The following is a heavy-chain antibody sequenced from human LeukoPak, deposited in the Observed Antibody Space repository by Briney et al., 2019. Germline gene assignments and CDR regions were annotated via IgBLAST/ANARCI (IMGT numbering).Heavy chain of an antibody. V-gene: IGHV1-2*02. CDR1: GYTFTGYY. D-gene: IGHD3-3*01. CDR2: INPNSGGT. J-gene: IGHJ1*01. Sequence: ASVKVSCKASGYTFTGYYMHWVRQAPGQGLEWMGWINPNSGGTNYAQKFQGRVTMTRDTSISTAYMELSSLRSEDTAVYYCAREGSSFVYFQHWGQGTLVTVSS. CDR3: AREGSSFVYFQH.